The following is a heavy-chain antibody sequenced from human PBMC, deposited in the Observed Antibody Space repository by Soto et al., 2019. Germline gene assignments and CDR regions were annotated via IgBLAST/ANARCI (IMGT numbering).Heavy chain of an antibody. CDR1: GFSLTARPVG. Sequence: QITLKESGPTLVKPTQTLTLTCTFSGFSLTARPVGVGWIRQPPGGALESLAIIYWDNDKRYSPSLRSRLTINKDTYKNKVTLTMNNMDPVDTATYFCVQSRGGYNWDDGDFDFWGQGTLVPVSS. V-gene: IGHV2-5*02. CDR2: IYWDNDK. D-gene: IGHD1-1*01. CDR3: VQSRGGYNWDDGDFDF. J-gene: IGHJ4*02.